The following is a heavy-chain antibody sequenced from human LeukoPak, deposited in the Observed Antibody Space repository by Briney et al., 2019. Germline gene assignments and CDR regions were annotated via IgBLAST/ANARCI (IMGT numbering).Heavy chain of an antibody. V-gene: IGHV4-34*01. J-gene: IGHJ3*02. CDR2: INHSGST. Sequence: SETLSLTCAVYGGSFSGYYWSWIHQPPGKGLEWIGEINHSGSTNYNPSLKSRVTISVDTSKNQFSLKLSSVTAADTAVYYCARRPLRDAFDIWGQGTMVTVSS. CDR3: ARRPLRDAFDI. CDR1: GGSFSGYY.